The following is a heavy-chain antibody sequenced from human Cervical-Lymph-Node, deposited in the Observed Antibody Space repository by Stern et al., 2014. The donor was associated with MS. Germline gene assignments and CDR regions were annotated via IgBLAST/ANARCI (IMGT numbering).Heavy chain of an antibody. Sequence: MQLVESGAEVKKPGASVKVSCKASGYSFTGYFLHWVRQAPGQGLEWMGWINPNSGDTNYAQKFHGRVTMTRDSSSSTAYMELSSLRSDDTAVYYCARDGRSSYGSGSYYSSGYWSQGTLVTVSS. CDR2: INPNSGDT. V-gene: IGHV1-2*02. J-gene: IGHJ4*02. CDR3: ARDGRSSYGSGSYYSSGY. CDR1: GYSFTGYF. D-gene: IGHD3-10*01.